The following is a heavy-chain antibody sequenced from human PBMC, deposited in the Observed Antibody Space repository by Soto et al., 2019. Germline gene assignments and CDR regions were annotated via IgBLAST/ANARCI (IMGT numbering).Heavy chain of an antibody. Sequence: ASVKVSCMDSGYTLTELSMNWVRQAPGKGLEWMGGFDPEDGETIYAQKFQGRVTMTEDTSTDTAYMELSSLRSEDTAVYYCATLGTSHPGYWAQGTLVTVSS. CDR3: ATLGTSHPGY. V-gene: IGHV1-24*01. CDR1: GYTLTELS. CDR2: FDPEDGET. J-gene: IGHJ4*02. D-gene: IGHD2-8*01.